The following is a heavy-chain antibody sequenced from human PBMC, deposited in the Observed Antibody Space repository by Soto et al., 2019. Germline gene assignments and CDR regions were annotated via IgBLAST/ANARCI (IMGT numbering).Heavy chain of an antibody. V-gene: IGHV1-69*02. CDR2: IIPILGIA. D-gene: IGHD6-19*01. J-gene: IGHJ6*02. CDR1: GGTFSSYT. Sequence: QVQLVQSGAEVKKPGSSVKVSCKASGGTFSSYTISWVRQAPGQGLEWMGRIIPILGIANYAQKFQGRVTITADKSTSTAYMELSSLRYEDTAVYYCARGGRVAGRRFPSGMDVWGQGTTVTVSS. CDR3: ARGGRVAGRRFPSGMDV.